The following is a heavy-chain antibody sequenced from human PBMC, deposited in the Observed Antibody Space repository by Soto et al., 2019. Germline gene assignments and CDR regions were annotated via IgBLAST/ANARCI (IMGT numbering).Heavy chain of an antibody. Sequence: GGSLRLSCAASGFTFSTYAMSWVRQAPGKGLEWVAVISYDGSNKYYADSVKGRFTISRDNSKNTLYLQMNSLRAEDTAVYYCAKDADYGDYSNLFGYWGQGTLVTVSS. D-gene: IGHD4-17*01. CDR1: GFTFSTYA. CDR3: AKDADYGDYSNLFGY. J-gene: IGHJ4*02. CDR2: ISYDGSNK. V-gene: IGHV3-30*18.